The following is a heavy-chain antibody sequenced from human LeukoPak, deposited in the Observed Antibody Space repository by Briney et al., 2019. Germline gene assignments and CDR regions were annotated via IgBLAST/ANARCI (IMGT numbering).Heavy chain of an antibody. CDR2: IYYSGST. D-gene: IGHD2-21*02. V-gene: IGHV4-31*03. J-gene: IGHJ6*02. CDR3: ARGCGGDCYSDYYYGMDV. Sequence: PSETLSLTCTVSGGSISSGGYYWSWIRQHPGKGLGWIGYIYYSGSTYYNPSLKSRVTISVDTSKNQFSLKLSSVTAADTAVYYCARGCGGDCYSDYYYGMDVWGQGTTVTVSS. CDR1: GGSISSGGYY.